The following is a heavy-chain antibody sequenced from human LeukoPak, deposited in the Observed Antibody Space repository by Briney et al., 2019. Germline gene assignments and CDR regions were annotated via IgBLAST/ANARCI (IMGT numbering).Heavy chain of an antibody. CDR1: GFTFSSYW. CDR3: ARARPDGIGGSWPDAFDI. J-gene: IGHJ3*02. V-gene: IGHV3-7*01. Sequence: GGSLRLSCAASGFTFSSYWMSWVRQAPGKGLEWVANIKQDGSEKYYVDSVKGRFTISRDNSKNTLYLQMNSLRAEDTAVYYCARARPDGIGGSWPDAFDIWGQGTMVTVSS. CDR2: IKQDGSEK. D-gene: IGHD2-15*01.